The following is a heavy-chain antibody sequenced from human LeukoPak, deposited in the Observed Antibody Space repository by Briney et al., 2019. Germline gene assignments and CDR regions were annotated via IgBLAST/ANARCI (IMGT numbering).Heavy chain of an antibody. Sequence: PGRSLRLSCAASGFTFDDYAMHWVRQAPGKGLEWVSGISWNSGSIGYADSVKGRFTISRDNAKNSLYLQMNSLRAEDTALYYCACGDYAFDYWGQGTLVTVSS. CDR2: ISWNSGSI. V-gene: IGHV3-9*01. D-gene: IGHD4-17*01. CDR3: ACGDYAFDY. J-gene: IGHJ4*02. CDR1: GFTFDDYA.